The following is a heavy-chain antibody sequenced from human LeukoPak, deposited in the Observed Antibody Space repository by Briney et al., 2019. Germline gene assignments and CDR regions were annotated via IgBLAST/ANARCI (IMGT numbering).Heavy chain of an antibody. D-gene: IGHD1-1*01. V-gene: IGHV3-53*01. J-gene: IGHJ6*03. CDR1: GLSVGSKY. CDR3: ASLMTTTHYYYMDV. Sequence: GGSLRPSCAASGLSVGSKYMSWVRQAPGKGLEWVSGIFSGEGAYHADSVKGRFTISRDNSKNTLYLQMNSLRPEGTAVYFCASLMTTTHYYYMDVWGQGTTVTVSS. CDR2: IFSGEGA.